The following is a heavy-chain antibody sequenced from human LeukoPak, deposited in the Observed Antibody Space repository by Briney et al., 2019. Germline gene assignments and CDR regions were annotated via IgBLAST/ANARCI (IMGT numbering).Heavy chain of an antibody. CDR3: AKDLDIAVAGIDY. CDR2: ISGSGGST. J-gene: IGHJ4*02. Sequence: GGSLRLSCAASGFTFSSYAMSWVRQAPGKGLEWVSAISGSGGSTYYADSVKGRFTISRDNSKNMLYLQMNSLRAEDTAVYYCAKDLDIAVAGIDYWGQGTLVTVSS. V-gene: IGHV3-23*01. D-gene: IGHD6-19*01. CDR1: GFTFSSYA.